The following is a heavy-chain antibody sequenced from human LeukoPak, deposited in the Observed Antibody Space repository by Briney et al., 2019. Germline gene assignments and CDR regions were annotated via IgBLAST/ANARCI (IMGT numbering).Heavy chain of an antibody. J-gene: IGHJ4*02. CDR3: AKDRSEPIFGVVIDY. Sequence: PGGSLRLSCAASGFTFSSYVMHWVRQAPGKGLEWVAVIWYDGSNKYYADSVKGRFTISRDNSKNTLYLQMNSLRAEDTAVYYCAKDRSEPIFGVVIDYWGQGTLVTVSS. D-gene: IGHD3-3*01. CDR1: GFTFSSYV. V-gene: IGHV3-33*06. CDR2: IWYDGSNK.